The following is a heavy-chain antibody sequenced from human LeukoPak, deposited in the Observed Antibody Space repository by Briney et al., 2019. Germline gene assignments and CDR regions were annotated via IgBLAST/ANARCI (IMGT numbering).Heavy chain of an antibody. D-gene: IGHD3-16*01. V-gene: IGHV3-7*03. CDR3: ARGGGLDV. CDR2: INHNGNVN. CDR1: GFTFSNYG. J-gene: IGHJ6*02. Sequence: QPGGSLRLSCAASGFTFSNYGMNWARQAPGKGLEWVASINHNGNVNYYVDSVKGRFTISRDNAKNSLYLQMSNLRAEDTAVYFCARGGGLDVWGQGATVTVSS.